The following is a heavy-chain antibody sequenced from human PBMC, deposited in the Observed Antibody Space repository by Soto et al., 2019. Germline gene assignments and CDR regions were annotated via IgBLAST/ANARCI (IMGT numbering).Heavy chain of an antibody. CDR3: ARDTAMAIYYYYGMDV. D-gene: IGHD5-18*01. V-gene: IGHV4-38-2*02. CDR1: GYSISSGYY. Sequence: NPSETLSLTCAVSGYSISSGYYWGWIRQPPGKGLEWIGSIYHSGSTYYNPSLKSRVTISVDTSKNQFSLKLSSVTAADTAVYYCARDTAMAIYYYYGMDVWGQGTTVTVSS. J-gene: IGHJ6*02. CDR2: IYHSGST.